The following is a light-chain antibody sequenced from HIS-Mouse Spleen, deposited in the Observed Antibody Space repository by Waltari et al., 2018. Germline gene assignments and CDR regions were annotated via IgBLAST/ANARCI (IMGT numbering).Light chain of an antibody. Sequence: QSALTQPASVSGSPGQSITISCTGTSSDVGGYNYVSWTQQHPGKAPKLRIYEVSNRPSGVFNRFSGSNSGNTASLTSSGLQAEDEADYYCSSYTSSSTPYVFGTGTKVTVL. V-gene: IGLV2-14*01. CDR2: EVS. CDR3: SSYTSSSTPYV. J-gene: IGLJ1*01. CDR1: SSDVGGYNY.